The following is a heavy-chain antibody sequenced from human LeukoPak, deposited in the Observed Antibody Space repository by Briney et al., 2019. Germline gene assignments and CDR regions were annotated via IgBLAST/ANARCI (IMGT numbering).Heavy chain of an antibody. J-gene: IGHJ4*02. CDR3: AREGRQHPFDY. CDR2: ISAYNGNT. CDR1: DYTFTLYG. D-gene: IGHD6-13*01. Sequence: GASVKVSCKASDYTFTLYGINWVRQAPGQGLEWMGWISAYNGNTNYAQKLQGRVTMTTDTSTSTAYMELRSLRSDDTAVYYCAREGRQHPFDYWGQGTLVTVSS. V-gene: IGHV1-18*01.